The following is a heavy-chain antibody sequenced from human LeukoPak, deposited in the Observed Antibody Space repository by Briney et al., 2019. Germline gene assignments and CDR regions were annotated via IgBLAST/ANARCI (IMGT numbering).Heavy chain of an antibody. CDR2: ISGGGGTT. J-gene: IGHJ3*02. D-gene: IGHD3-22*01. CDR1: AFTFSSYG. CDR3: SKIARYYDSSGYPDLDPFDI. V-gene: IGHV3-23*01. Sequence: GGSLRLSCAASAFTFSSYGMSWVRQAPGRGLEWVSAISGGGGTTYYADSVRGRFTISRDNSRNTLYLQMNSLRAEDTAVYYCSKIARYYDSSGYPDLDPFDIWGQGTRVTVSS.